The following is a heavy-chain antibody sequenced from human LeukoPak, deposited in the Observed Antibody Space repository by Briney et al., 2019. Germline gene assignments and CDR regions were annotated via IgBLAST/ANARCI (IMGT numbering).Heavy chain of an antibody. J-gene: IGHJ4*02. CDR2: INPNSGDT. CDR1: GSIFTGYY. Sequence: ASVKVSCKASGSIFTGYYMHWVRQAPGQGLEWMGWINPNSGDTKYEQKFQGRVTMTRDTSFTTAYMELNRLTSDDTAVYYCASGWYDSSWNFANWGQGTLVTVSS. D-gene: IGHD6-13*01. CDR3: ASGWYDSSWNFAN. V-gene: IGHV1-2*02.